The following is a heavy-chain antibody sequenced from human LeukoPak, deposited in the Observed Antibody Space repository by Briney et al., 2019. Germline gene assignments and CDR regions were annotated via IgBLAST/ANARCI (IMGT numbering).Heavy chain of an antibody. CDR1: GGSFSGYY. V-gene: IGHV4-34*01. J-gene: IGHJ4*02. CDR2: INRSGST. D-gene: IGHD1-26*01. CDR3: ASTGGSYWALGY. Sequence: SETLSLTCAVYGGSFSGYYWSWIRQPPGKGLEWIGEINRSGSTNYNPSLKSRVTISVDTSKNQFSLKLSSVTAADTAVYYCASTGGSYWALGYWGQGTLVTVSS.